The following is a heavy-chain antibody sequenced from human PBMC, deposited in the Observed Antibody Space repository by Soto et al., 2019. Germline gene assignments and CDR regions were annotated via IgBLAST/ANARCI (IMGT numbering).Heavy chain of an antibody. Sequence: GEPLKISSKRSGYSFTSYCICWVRQMPGKGLEWIGIIYPGDSDTRYSPSIQGQVTISADKSISTAYLQWSSLKASDTAIYYCARQISTRQWLANNWFDPWGQGTLLTVSS. CDR1: GYSFTSYC. D-gene: IGHD6-19*01. CDR3: ARQISTRQWLANNWFDP. J-gene: IGHJ5*02. V-gene: IGHV5-51*01. CDR2: IYPGDSDT.